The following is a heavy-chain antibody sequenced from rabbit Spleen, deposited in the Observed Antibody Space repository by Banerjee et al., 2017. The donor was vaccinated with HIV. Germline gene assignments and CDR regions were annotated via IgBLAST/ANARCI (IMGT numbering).Heavy chain of an antibody. CDR1: GLDFSGDSY. Sequence: QSLEESGGGLVKPGASLTLTCKASGLDFSGDSYDSYMCWVRQAPGKGLEWIACIDIGSSGFTYFASWAKGRFTISKTSSTTVALQMTGMTAADTATYFCARDAGSGHYIDAYFDLWGPGTLVTVS. D-gene: IGHD8-1*01. V-gene: IGHV1S40*01. CDR2: IDIGSSGFT. J-gene: IGHJ4*01. CDR3: ARDAGSGHYIDAYFDL.